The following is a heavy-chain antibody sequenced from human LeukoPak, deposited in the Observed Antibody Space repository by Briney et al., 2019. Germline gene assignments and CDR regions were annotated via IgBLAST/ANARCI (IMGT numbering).Heavy chain of an antibody. J-gene: IGHJ3*02. CDR2: IGTAGDT. CDR3: ARGGIGRPFEI. CDR1: GFTFSSYD. Sequence: GGSLRLSCAASGFTFSSYDMHWVRQAKGKGLEWVSAIGTAGDTYNPGSVKGLFTISRENAKNSLYLQMNSLRVGDTAVYYCARGGIGRPFEIWGQGTMVTVSS. V-gene: IGHV3-13*01. D-gene: IGHD1-14*01.